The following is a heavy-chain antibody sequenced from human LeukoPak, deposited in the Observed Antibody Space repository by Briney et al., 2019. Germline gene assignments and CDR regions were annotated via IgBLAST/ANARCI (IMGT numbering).Heavy chain of an antibody. V-gene: IGHV3-74*01. CDR1: GLTFSSYS. CDR2: INSDGRST. J-gene: IGHJ4*02. D-gene: IGHD2-2*01. CDR3: SGVVEYWSSTSCYACDY. Sequence: PGGSLTLSCAASGLTFSSYSINWVRHAPGKGLVWVSCINSDGRSTTYADSVKARFPISRHNTKNTLYLQISSQRPGDTAVSYGSGVVEYWSSTSCYACDYWGQGTLVTVSS.